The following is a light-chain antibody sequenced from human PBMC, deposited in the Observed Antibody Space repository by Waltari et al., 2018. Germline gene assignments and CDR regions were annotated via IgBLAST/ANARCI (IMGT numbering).Light chain of an antibody. V-gene: IGKV3-15*01. CDR2: DAS. CDR1: QSVSSN. CDR3: QQYNNWPPLT. J-gene: IGKJ4*01. Sequence: EIVMTQTPATLSGSPGERATLSCRASQSVSSNLAWYQQKPGQAPRLLIYDASTRDTGIPDRFSGSGSGTEFTLTISSLQSEDFAFYYCQQYNNWPPLTFGGGTKVEIK.